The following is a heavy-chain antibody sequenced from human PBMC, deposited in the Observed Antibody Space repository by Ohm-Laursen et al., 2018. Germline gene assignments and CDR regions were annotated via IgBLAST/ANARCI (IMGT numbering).Heavy chain of an antibody. Sequence: PSETLSLTCTVSGDSITSSSYYWGWVRQPPGKGLEWIGYISYSGSTYYNPSLRSLVTISLDTSKNQFFLSLTSVMAADTAIYFCAGGYQLPYYWGQGSLVTVSS. J-gene: IGHJ4*02. V-gene: IGHV4-31*01. D-gene: IGHD2-2*01. CDR3: AGGYQLPYY. CDR1: GDSITSSSYY. CDR2: ISYSGST.